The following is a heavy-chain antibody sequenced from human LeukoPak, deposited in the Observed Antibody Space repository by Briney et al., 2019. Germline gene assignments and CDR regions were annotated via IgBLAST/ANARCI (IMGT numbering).Heavy chain of an antibody. Sequence: GGSLRLSCAASGFTVSSNYMSWGRQAPGKGLGRVSVIYSGGSTYYADSVKGRFTISRDNSKNTLYLQMNSLRAEDTAVYYWARGRGYCSSTSCYYFDYWGQGTLVTVSS. CDR3: ARGRGYCSSTSCYYFDY. D-gene: IGHD2-2*01. CDR1: GFTVSSNY. CDR2: IYSGGST. J-gene: IGHJ4*02. V-gene: IGHV3-66*01.